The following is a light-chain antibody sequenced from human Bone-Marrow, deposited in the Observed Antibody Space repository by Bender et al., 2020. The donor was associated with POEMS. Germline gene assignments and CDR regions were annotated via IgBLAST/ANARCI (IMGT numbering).Light chain of an antibody. CDR2: DVS. CDR1: SSDVGAY. CDR3: RSNVGIGTCV. J-gene: IGLJ3*02. V-gene: IGLV2-14*03. Sequence: QSALTQPASVSGSPGQSITMSCTGTSSDVGAYVSWYQQHPGKAPKLIIYDVSNRPSGVSDRFSGSKSGNTASLTISGLQTEDEAAYYCRSNVGIGTCVFGGGTKMTVL.